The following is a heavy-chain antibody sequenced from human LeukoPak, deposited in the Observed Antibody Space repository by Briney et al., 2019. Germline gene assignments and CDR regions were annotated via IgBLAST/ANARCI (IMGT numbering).Heavy chain of an antibody. V-gene: IGHV1-69*04. J-gene: IGHJ5*02. CDR2: IIPILGIA. CDR1: GYTFTSYG. D-gene: IGHD3/OR15-3a*01. CDR3: AREGLDNWFDP. Sequence: GASVKVSCKASGYTFTSYGISWVRQAPGQGLEWMGRIIPILGIANYAQKFQGRVTITADKSTSTAYMELSSLRSEDTAVYYCAREGLDNWFDPWGQGTLVTVSS.